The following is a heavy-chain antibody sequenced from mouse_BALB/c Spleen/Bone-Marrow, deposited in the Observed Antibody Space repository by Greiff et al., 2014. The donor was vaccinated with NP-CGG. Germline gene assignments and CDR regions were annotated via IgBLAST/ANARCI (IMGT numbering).Heavy chain of an antibody. CDR3: ARGYSWYFDV. Sequence: VQLQQPGPELVKPGASVKISCKASGYKFNDYNMHWVKQSHGKSLEWIGYIYPYNGGTGYNQKFKSKATLTVDNSSSTAYMELRSLTSEDSAVYCCARGYSWYFDVWGAGTTVTVSS. CDR2: IYPYNGGT. V-gene: IGHV1S29*02. J-gene: IGHJ1*01. CDR1: GYKFNDYN. D-gene: IGHD2-3*01.